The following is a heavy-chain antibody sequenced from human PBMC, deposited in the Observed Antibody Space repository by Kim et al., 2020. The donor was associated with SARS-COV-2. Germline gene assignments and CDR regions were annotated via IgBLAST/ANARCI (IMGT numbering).Heavy chain of an antibody. Sequence: PSFQGQVTISADKSISTAYLQWSSLKASDTAMYYCASYYDSSGDANYFDYWGQGTLVTVSS. D-gene: IGHD3-22*01. J-gene: IGHJ4*02. CDR3: ASYYDSSGDANYFDY. V-gene: IGHV5-51*01.